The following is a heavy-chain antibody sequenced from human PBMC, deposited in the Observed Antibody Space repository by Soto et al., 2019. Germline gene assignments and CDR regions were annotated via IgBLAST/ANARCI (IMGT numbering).Heavy chain of an antibody. Sequence: SETLSLTCIVSGGSITRNNHYWGWIRQSPGKGLEWIGSILYSGSTNYNPSLKSRVTLSVETSKNQFSLKMSSVTAADTALYYCARDMDYSYDYWGQGTLVTVSS. CDR3: ARDMDYSYDY. V-gene: IGHV4-39*02. J-gene: IGHJ4*02. D-gene: IGHD6-13*01. CDR1: GGSITRNNHY. CDR2: ILYSGST.